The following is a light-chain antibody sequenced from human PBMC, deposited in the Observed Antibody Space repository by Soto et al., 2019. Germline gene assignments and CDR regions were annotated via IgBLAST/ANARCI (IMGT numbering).Light chain of an antibody. CDR1: QSVGSY. CDR2: DAS. V-gene: IGKV3-11*01. J-gene: IGKJ5*01. CDR3: QQRSNWPIN. Sequence: EIVLIQSPATLSLSPWERATLSCRASQSVGSYLAWYQQKPGQAPRLLIYDASNRATGIPARFSGSGSGTDFTLTISSLEPEDFAVYYCQQRSNWPINFGQGTRLEIK.